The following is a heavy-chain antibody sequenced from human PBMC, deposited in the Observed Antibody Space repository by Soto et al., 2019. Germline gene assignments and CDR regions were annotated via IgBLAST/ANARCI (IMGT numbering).Heavy chain of an antibody. Sequence: ASVKVSCKASGGTFSSYAISWVRQAPGQGLEWMGGIIPIFGTANYAQKFQGRVTITADESTSTAYMELSSLRSEDTAVYYCARRIYRSGDYYYYGMDVWGQGTKVTVSS. CDR3: ARRIYRSGDYYYYGMDV. V-gene: IGHV1-69*13. D-gene: IGHD3-16*02. J-gene: IGHJ6*02. CDR2: IIPIFGTA. CDR1: GGTFSSYA.